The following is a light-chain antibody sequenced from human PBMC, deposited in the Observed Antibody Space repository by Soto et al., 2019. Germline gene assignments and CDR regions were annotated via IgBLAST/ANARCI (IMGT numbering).Light chain of an antibody. CDR2: GAS. Sequence: EIVLTQSPGTLSLSPGERATLSCRASQSVSNNYLAWYQQKPDQAPRLFIYGASYRATGIPDRFSGSGSGTDFTLTISRLEPEDFAVYYCQQYSNSPLTFGGGTKVE. CDR1: QSVSNNY. J-gene: IGKJ4*01. V-gene: IGKV3-20*01. CDR3: QQYSNSPLT.